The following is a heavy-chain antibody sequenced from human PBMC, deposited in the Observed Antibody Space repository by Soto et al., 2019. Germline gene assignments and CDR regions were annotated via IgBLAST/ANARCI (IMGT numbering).Heavy chain of an antibody. CDR3: ARDRSTYGGGGTGEVKENWFDP. Sequence: SVTLSLTCSVSDGSSSHYCCSWIRQSPGKGLEWIGYAYYSGSTDYNPSLKSRVTMSVDTSKNQVSLKLNSVTTADTAVYYCARDRSTYGGGGTGEVKENWFDPWGTGTLVPVSS. D-gene: IGHD2-8*01. CDR1: DGSSSHYC. J-gene: IGHJ5*02. V-gene: IGHV4-59*01. CDR2: AYYSGST.